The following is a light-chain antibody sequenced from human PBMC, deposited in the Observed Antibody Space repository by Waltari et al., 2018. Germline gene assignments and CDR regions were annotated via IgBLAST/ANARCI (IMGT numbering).Light chain of an antibody. V-gene: IGLV3-9*01. CDR3: QVWDSSTWV. J-gene: IGLJ3*02. CDR1: NIVSKN. Sequence: SYEVTQPLSVSVALGQTARITCGGNNIVSKNVHWYLQKPGQAPVLLIYRDSNRPSGIPERFSGSNPGNTATLTISRAQAGDEADYYCQVWDSSTWVFGGGTKLTVL. CDR2: RDS.